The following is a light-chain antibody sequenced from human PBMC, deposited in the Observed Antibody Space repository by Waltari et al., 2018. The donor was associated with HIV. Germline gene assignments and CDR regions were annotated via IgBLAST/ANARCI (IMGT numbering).Light chain of an antibody. CDR3: QQSFMIPLT. Sequence: DIRMTQSPSPLSASPGDRVTITCRTSQIISKSLNWYRQKPGRAPQLLIYSATSLQRGVSYRFSGSGSASGTEFTLTINKFQPEEFATYYCQQSFMIPLTFGPGTKVDIK. CDR1: QIISKS. CDR2: SAT. V-gene: IGKV1-39*01. J-gene: IGKJ3*01.